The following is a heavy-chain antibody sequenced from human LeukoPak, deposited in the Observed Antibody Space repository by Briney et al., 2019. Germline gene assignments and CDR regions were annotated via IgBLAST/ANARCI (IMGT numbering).Heavy chain of an antibody. Sequence: GRSLRLSCAASGFTFSSYGMHWVRQAPGKGLEWMALISYDGNNKYYADSVTGRFTISRENSKNTLYLQMNSPRTEHTAVYYCAKAPYSSIWFVNPWGQGTLVTVSS. J-gene: IGHJ5*02. CDR2: ISYDGNNK. V-gene: IGHV3-30*18. D-gene: IGHD6-13*01. CDR3: AKAPYSSIWFVNP. CDR1: GFTFSSYG.